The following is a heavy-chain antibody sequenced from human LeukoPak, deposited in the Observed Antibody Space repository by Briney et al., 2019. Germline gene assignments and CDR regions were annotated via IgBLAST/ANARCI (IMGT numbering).Heavy chain of an antibody. V-gene: IGHV1-2*02. CDR1: GYTFSGYY. Sequence: ASVKVSCKAAGYTFSGYYLHWVRQAPGQGLEWMGWINPNSGGTNYAQKFQGRVTMTRDTSISTAYMELSRLRSDDTAVYYCTRASDWELYFDCWGQGTLVTVSS. CDR3: TRASDWELYFDC. D-gene: IGHD1-26*01. CDR2: INPNSGGT. J-gene: IGHJ4*02.